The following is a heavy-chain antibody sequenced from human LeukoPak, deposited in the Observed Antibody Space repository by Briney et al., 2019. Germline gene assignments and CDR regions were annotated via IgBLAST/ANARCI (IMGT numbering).Heavy chain of an antibody. CDR1: GGSFSGYY. Sequence: SETLSLTCAVYGGSFSGYYWSWIRQPPGKGLEWIGEINHSGSTNYNPSLKSRVTISVDTSKNQFSLKLSSVTAADTAVYYCAREGLLWFGEYVWDYNGMDVWGQGTTVTVSS. CDR3: AREGLLWFGEYVWDYNGMDV. D-gene: IGHD3-10*01. CDR2: INHSGST. V-gene: IGHV4-34*01. J-gene: IGHJ6*02.